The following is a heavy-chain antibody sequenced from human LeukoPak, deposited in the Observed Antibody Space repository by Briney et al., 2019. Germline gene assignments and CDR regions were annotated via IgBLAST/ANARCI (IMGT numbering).Heavy chain of an antibody. J-gene: IGHJ6*02. V-gene: IGHV1-18*01. CDR2: ISAYNGNT. CDR1: GYTFTSFG. CDR3: ATVSNYDFWSGYPVLYYYYYGMDV. D-gene: IGHD3-3*01. Sequence: GASVKVSCKASGYTFTSFGLSWVRQAPGQGPEWMGWISAYNGNTIYAQKFQGRVTMTEDTSTDTAYMELSSLRSEDTAVYYCATVSNYDFWSGYPVLYYYYYGMDVWGQGTTVTVSS.